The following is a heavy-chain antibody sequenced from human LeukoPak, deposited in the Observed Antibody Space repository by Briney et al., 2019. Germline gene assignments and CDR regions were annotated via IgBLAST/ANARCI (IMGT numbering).Heavy chain of an antibody. CDR2: ISYDGSDK. Sequence: GGSLRLSRAASGFTFSAYDLHWVRQAPGKGLEWVAFISYDGSDKGYADSMKGRFTISRDNSKNTVNLQMSSLRPEDTAIYFCARVYGNTVDALDVWGQGTTVTVSS. V-gene: IGHV3-30*04. CDR3: ARVYGNTVDALDV. J-gene: IGHJ6*02. CDR1: GFTFSAYD. D-gene: IGHD4-17*01.